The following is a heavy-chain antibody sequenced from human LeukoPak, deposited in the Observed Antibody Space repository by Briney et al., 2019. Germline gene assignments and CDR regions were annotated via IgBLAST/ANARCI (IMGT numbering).Heavy chain of an antibody. Sequence: GGSLRLSCAASGFTFSSYSMNWVRQAPGKGLEWVSYISSSSSTIYYADSVKGRFTISRDNAKNSLYLHMNSLRDEDTAVYYCAREGYNWNDSRFYYYYYTDVWGKGTTVTVSS. V-gene: IGHV3-48*02. D-gene: IGHD1-20*01. CDR2: ISSSSSTI. J-gene: IGHJ6*03. CDR1: GFTFSSYS. CDR3: AREGYNWNDSRFYYYYYTDV.